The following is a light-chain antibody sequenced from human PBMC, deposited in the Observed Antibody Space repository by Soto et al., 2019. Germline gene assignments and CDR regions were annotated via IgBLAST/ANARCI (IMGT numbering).Light chain of an antibody. J-gene: IGKJ1*01. CDR1: QSVSSSY. Sequence: IVLTQSPGTLSLSPGERDTLSCRASQSVSSSYLGWYQQKPGQAPRLLIYGASSRATGIPDRFSGSGSGTDFTLTISRLETVEFAVYYFQQYAGSPWAFGQGTQVEIK. V-gene: IGKV3-20*01. CDR2: GAS. CDR3: QQYAGSPWA.